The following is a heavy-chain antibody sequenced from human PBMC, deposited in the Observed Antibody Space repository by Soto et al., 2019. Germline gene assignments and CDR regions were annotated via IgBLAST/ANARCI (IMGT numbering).Heavy chain of an antibody. J-gene: IGHJ4*02. D-gene: IGHD2-2*01. CDR3: AKDYCESTYCSLFDS. CDR2: IRSSGDIT. CDR1: GFTFSNYA. Sequence: PGGSLRLSCTASGFTFSNYAMSWVRQAPEKGLEWVSGIRSSGDITWYADSVKGRLTISRDNSKNTVFLQMNSLRDEDTAIYYCAKDYCESTYCSLFDSWGQGAQVTVSS. V-gene: IGHV3-23*01.